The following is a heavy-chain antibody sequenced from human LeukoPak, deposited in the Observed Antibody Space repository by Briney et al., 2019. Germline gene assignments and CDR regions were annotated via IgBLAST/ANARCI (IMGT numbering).Heavy chain of an antibody. CDR2: IYYSGST. V-gene: IGHV4-30-4*08. CDR3: AGDSEYYGGTTSHYFQH. D-gene: IGHD4-23*01. J-gene: IGHJ1*01. Sequence: PSQTLSLTCTVSGGSISSGDYYWSWIRQPPGKGLEWIGYIYYSGSTYYNPSLKSRVTISVDTSKNQFSLKLSSVTAADTAVYYCAGDSEYYGGTTSHYFQHWGQGTLVTVSS. CDR1: GGSISSGDYY.